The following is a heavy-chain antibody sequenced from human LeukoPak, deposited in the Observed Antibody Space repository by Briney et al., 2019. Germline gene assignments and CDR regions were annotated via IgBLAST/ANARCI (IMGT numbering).Heavy chain of an antibody. CDR1: GLVFSPYW. CDR3: ASGRHDFLH. V-gene: IGHV3-7*01. D-gene: IGHD3/OR15-3a*01. J-gene: IGHJ4*02. Sequence: GGSQRLSCAVSGLVFSPYWMTGVRDAPGGGGEWGANINLEGTEEHYMHSSLTGRFTISRDKEKNSLYVQLPSLRVEGTAVFYCASGRHDFLHRVQGTQVTDSS. CDR2: INLEGTEE.